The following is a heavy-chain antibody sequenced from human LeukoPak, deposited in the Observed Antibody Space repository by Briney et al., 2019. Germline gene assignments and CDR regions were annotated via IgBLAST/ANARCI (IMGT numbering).Heavy chain of an antibody. D-gene: IGHD6-13*01. CDR2: MNPNSGNT. Sequence: ASVKVSCKASGYTFTSYDINWVRHATGQGLEWMAWMNPNSGNTGYAQKFQGRVTMTRNTSISTAYMELSSLRSEDTAVYYCARGLGYSSSWYDWFDPWGQGTLVTVSS. V-gene: IGHV1-8*01. CDR1: GYTFTSYD. CDR3: ARGLGYSSSWYDWFDP. J-gene: IGHJ5*02.